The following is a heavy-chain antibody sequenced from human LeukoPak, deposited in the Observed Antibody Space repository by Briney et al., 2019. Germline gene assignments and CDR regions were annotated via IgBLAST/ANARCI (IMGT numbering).Heavy chain of an antibody. D-gene: IGHD4-23*01. V-gene: IGHV4-59*01. J-gene: IGHJ4*02. CDR2: FYYSGST. CDR1: GGSFNTYY. CDR3: AREDYGGNSGI. Sequence: SETLSLTCTVSGGSFNTYYWSWLRQPPGKGLEWIASFYYSGSTNYNPSLNGRLTISIDTSKNQFSLRLTSVTAADTAVYYCAREDYGGNSGIWGQGTLVTVSS.